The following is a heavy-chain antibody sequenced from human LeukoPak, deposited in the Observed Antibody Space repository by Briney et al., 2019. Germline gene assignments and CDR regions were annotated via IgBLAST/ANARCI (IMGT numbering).Heavy chain of an antibody. CDR2: IYSGGRT. CDR3: ARERHGRLVH. J-gene: IGHJ4*02. D-gene: IGHD6-25*01. Sequence: PGGSLRLSCAASGFTVSSDYMSWVREAPGKGREWGSHIYSGGRTHYAGSVRGRFTVSRDNSKNTLYLQMNSLRTEDTSVYYCARERHGRLVHWGQGTLVTVSS. CDR1: GFTVSSDY. V-gene: IGHV3-66*02.